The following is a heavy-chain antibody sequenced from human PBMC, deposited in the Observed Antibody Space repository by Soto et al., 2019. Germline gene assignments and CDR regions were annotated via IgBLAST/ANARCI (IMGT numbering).Heavy chain of an antibody. Sequence: SETLSLTCSVSGGSISTVGHYWTWIRQPPGKGLEWIGSIYHTGSTYYSKSLRSRLTMSVDTSRSQFSLRLSSVTAADTAVYYCARATGTLRSRNCDYWGQGSLVTVSS. CDR1: GGSISTVGHY. CDR3: ARATGTLRSRNCDY. J-gene: IGHJ4*02. CDR2: IYHTGST. D-gene: IGHD1-1*01. V-gene: IGHV4-31*03.